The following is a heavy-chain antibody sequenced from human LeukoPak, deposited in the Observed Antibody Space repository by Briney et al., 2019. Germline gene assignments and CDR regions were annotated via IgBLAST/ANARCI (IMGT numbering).Heavy chain of an antibody. D-gene: IGHD3-10*01. Sequence: GASVKVSCKASGGTFSSDAISWVRQVPGQGLEWMGGIIPILGPANHAQKFLGRLTITADKSTSTAYMELSSLRSEDTAVYYCAIPQLSGTGSSRPLAEMDVWGQGTTVTVSS. CDR1: GGTFSSDA. J-gene: IGHJ6*02. V-gene: IGHV1-69*10. CDR3: AIPQLSGTGSSRPLAEMDV. CDR2: IIPILGPA.